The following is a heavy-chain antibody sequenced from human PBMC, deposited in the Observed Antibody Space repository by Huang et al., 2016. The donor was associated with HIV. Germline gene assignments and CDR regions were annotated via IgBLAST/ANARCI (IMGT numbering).Heavy chain of an antibody. J-gene: IGHJ4*02. Sequence: GAEVKKPGASVKVSCKTSGYTFSGYAITWVRQAPGQGLEWMGWVSPYNGDTNYVQNLQGRVTMTTDMSTTTAYMELRSLTSDDTAIYYCARKFGRDFDYWGQGTLVTVSS. CDR2: VSPYNGDT. CDR1: GYTFSGYA. D-gene: IGHD3-16*01. V-gene: IGHV1-18*01. CDR3: ARKFGRDFDY.